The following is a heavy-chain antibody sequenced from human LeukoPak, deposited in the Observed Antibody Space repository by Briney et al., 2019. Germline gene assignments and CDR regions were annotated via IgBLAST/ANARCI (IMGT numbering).Heavy chain of an antibody. J-gene: IGHJ1*01. CDR1: GGSISSGSYY. D-gene: IGHD4-11*01. Sequence: SETLSLTCTVSGGSISSGSYYWSWIRQPAGKGLEWIGRIYTSGSTNYNPSLKSRVTISVDTSKNQFSLKLSSVTAADTAVYYCAREAPGGYSPRSEYFQHWGQGTLVTVSS. V-gene: IGHV4-61*02. CDR2: IYTSGST. CDR3: AREAPGGYSPRSEYFQH.